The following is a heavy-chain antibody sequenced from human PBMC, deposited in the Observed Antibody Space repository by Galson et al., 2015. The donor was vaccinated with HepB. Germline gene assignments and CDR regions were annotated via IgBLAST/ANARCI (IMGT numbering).Heavy chain of an antibody. CDR1: GFSFSDYY. CDR2: ITNSGTTI. Sequence: SLRLSCAASGFSFSDYYMTWIRQAPGKGLEWVSYITNSGTTIYYADSVKGRFTIPRDNAKNSLYLQMNSLRAEDAAVYYCARFGYYDTSGYWSDGMDVWGQGTTVTGSS. CDR3: ARFGYYDTSGYWSDGMDV. V-gene: IGHV3-11*01. J-gene: IGHJ6*02. D-gene: IGHD3-22*01.